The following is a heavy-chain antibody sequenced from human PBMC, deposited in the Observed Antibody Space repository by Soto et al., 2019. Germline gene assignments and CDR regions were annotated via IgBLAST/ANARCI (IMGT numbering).Heavy chain of an antibody. D-gene: IGHD3-9*01. CDR3: AKDVNYDVLAGYYYY. V-gene: IGHV3-23*01. J-gene: IGHJ4*02. CDR1: DFTLSSYG. Sequence: EVQLLESGGGLVQPGGSLRLSCAASDFTLSSYGMTWVRQPPGKGLEWVSTIRGRGATTYYADSVKGRFTISRDDSKNTLYLQMNRLRVDDTAVYFCAKDVNYDVLAGYYYYWGQGTGVTVSS. CDR2: IRGRGATT.